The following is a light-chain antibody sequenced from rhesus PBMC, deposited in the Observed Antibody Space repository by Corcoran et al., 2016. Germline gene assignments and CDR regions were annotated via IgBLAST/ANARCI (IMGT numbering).Light chain of an antibody. CDR2: RVS. CDR3: MQALQTPLT. CDR1: QSLLHTDGKTY. Sequence: DIVMTQTPPSLPVTPGEPASISCRSSQSLLHTDGKTYLYWSLQKTGPPLRLLIYRVSNRFSGVPDRVSGSGSGADFTLQSSGVKAEDVGVYYCMQALQTPLTFGGGAKLELK. J-gene: IGKJ4*01. V-gene: IGKV2-73*01.